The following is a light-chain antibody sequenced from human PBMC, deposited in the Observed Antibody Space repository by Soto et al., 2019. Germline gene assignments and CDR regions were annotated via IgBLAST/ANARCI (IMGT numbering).Light chain of an antibody. CDR3: AAWDDSLSGYV. J-gene: IGLJ1*01. CDR2: SNN. V-gene: IGLV1-47*02. Sequence: QSVLTQPPSASGTPGQRVTISCSGSSSNIGTNYVYWYQQLPGTAPKLLIYSNNQRPSGVPDRFSGSKSGTPASLAISGLRSEDEADYYCAAWDDSLSGYVFGTGTKVTVL. CDR1: SSNIGTNY.